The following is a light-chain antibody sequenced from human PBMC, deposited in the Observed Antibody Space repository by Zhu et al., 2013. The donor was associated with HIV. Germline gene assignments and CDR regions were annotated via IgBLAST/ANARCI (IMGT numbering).Light chain of an antibody. Sequence: EMVMTQSPATLSVSPGERATLSCRASQSVNDKLAWYQQKIGQAPRLLIYGASTRATGIPARFSGSGSGTEFTLTISSLQPEDLAVYYCQQYNNWPGTFGPGTKVEFK. CDR1: QSVNDK. J-gene: IGKJ1*01. CDR2: GAS. V-gene: IGKV3-15*01. CDR3: QQYNNWPGT.